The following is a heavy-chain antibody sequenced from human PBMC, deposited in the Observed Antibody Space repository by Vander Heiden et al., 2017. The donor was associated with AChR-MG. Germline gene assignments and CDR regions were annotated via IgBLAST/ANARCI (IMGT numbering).Heavy chain of an antibody. CDR1: TFSSYS. D-gene: IGHD1-26*01. J-gene: IGHJ5*02. V-gene: IGHV1-69*06. Sequence: TFSSYSIAWVRQAPGQGLEWMGGIMPMFGKTNLAQKFEGRLMITADKPSNIVYMMLSGLTSDDTAVYYCAKFVTVLGGVTQHNWFDPWGQGTRVTVST. CDR2: IMPMFGKT. CDR3: AKFVTVLGGVTQHNWFDP.